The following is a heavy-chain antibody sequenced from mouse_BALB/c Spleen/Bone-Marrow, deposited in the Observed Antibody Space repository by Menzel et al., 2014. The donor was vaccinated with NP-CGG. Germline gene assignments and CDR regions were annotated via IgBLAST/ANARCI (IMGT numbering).Heavy chain of an antibody. V-gene: IGHV1-7*01. D-gene: IGHD2-3*01. CDR1: GYTFTDYW. CDR2: INPSTGYT. J-gene: IGHJ2*01. CDR3: ARFYDCYYLPLDY. Sequence: VKLQESGAELAKPGASVKMSCKASGYTFTDYWMHWVKQRPGQGLEWLGYINPSTGYTEYNQKFKDKATLTADKSSSTAYMQLNSLTAEFSAVYYCARFYDCYYLPLDYWGQGTTLTGSS.